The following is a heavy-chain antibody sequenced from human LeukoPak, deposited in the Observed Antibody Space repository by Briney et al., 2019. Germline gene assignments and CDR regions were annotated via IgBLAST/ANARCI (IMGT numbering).Heavy chain of an antibody. Sequence: GASVKVSCKASGGTFSSYAISWVRQAPGQGLEWMGRIIPIFGTANYAQKFQGRVTITTDESTSTAYMELSSLRSEDTAVYYCARVEIVLNLHWFDPWGQGTLVTVSS. CDR3: ARVEIVLNLHWFDP. CDR1: GGTFSSYA. J-gene: IGHJ5*02. D-gene: IGHD2-8*01. CDR2: IIPIFGTA. V-gene: IGHV1-69*05.